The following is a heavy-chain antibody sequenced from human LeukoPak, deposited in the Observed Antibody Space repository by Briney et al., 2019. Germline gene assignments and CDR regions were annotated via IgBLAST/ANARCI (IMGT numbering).Heavy chain of an antibody. Sequence: SVKVSRKASGGTFSSYTISWVRQAPGQGLEWMGRIIPILGIANYAQKFQGRVTITADKSTSTAYMELSSLRSEDTAVYYCARAVAARDRYNWFDPWGQGTLVTVSS. CDR3: ARAVAARDRYNWFDP. J-gene: IGHJ5*02. D-gene: IGHD6-25*01. CDR1: GGTFSSYT. CDR2: IIPILGIA. V-gene: IGHV1-69*02.